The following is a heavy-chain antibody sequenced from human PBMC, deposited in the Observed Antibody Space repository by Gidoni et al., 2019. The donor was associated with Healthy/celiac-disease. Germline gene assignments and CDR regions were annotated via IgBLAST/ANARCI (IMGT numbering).Heavy chain of an antibody. CDR1: GFTFDDYA. Sequence: EVQLVESGGGLVLPGRSLRPSCAASGFTFDDYAMHWVRQAPGKGLEWVSSISWNSGSINYADSLKGRFTISRDNDKNSLYLQMNSLRAEDTAFYYCAKGGGYDFWSGGFDYWGQGTLVTVSS. D-gene: IGHD3-3*01. J-gene: IGHJ4*02. CDR3: AKGGGYDFWSGGFDY. V-gene: IGHV3-9*01. CDR2: ISWNSGSI.